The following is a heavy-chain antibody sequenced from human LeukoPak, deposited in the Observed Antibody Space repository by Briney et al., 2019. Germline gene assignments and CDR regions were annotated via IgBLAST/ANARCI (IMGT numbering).Heavy chain of an antibody. J-gene: IGHJ6*03. V-gene: IGHV3-21*01. CDR2: ISSSSSYI. D-gene: IGHD1-14*01. CDR1: GFTFSSYS. CDR3: ARDSRNPIYYYMDV. Sequence: GGSLRLSCAASGFTFSSYSMNWVRQAPGKGLEWVSSISSSSSYIYYADSVKGRFTISRDNAKNSLYLQMNSLRAEDTAVYYCARDSRNPIYYYMDVWGKGTTVTVSS.